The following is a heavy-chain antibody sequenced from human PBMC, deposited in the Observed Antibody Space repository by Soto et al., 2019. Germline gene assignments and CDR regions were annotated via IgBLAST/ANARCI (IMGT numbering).Heavy chain of an antibody. CDR3: ARRLYYDSSGFEGGGMDV. J-gene: IGHJ6*02. V-gene: IGHV4-39*01. CDR2: IYYSGST. D-gene: IGHD3-22*01. CDR1: GGSISSRGYY. Sequence: SETLSLTCTVSGGSISSRGYYWGWIRQPPGKGLEWIGTIYYSGSTYYNPSLKSRVTISVDTSKNQFSLKLSSVTAADTAVYYCARRLYYDSSGFEGGGMDVWGQGTTVTVSS.